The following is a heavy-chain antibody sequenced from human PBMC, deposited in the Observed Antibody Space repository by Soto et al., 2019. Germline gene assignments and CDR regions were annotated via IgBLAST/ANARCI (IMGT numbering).Heavy chain of an antibody. Sequence: LETLSLTCAVSGGSSKNNNWCSWLRQPPGKGLEWIGEIHHSGSTNYNPSLKSRVTISVDKSKNRFSLNLNSVTAADTAVYYCASRDYYDSTGYFDYWGQGTLVTVSS. J-gene: IGHJ4*02. CDR3: ASRDYYDSTGYFDY. D-gene: IGHD3-22*01. CDR1: GGSSKNNNW. V-gene: IGHV4-4*02. CDR2: IHHSGST.